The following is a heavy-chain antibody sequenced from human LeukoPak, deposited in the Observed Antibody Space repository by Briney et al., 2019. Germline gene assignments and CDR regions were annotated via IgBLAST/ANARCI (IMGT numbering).Heavy chain of an antibody. CDR2: ISSSGST. D-gene: IGHD6-19*01. V-gene: IGHV4-59*08. J-gene: IGHJ4*02. Sequence: SETLSLTCTVSGGSISRYFWTWIRLPPTKGLEWIGYISSSGSTSYNPSLTSRVTIPIDTSKNHFSLKLSSVTAADTAVYYCARLIAVAGTFYYFDYWGQGTLVPVSS. CDR3: ARLIAVAGTFYYFDY. CDR1: GGSISRYF.